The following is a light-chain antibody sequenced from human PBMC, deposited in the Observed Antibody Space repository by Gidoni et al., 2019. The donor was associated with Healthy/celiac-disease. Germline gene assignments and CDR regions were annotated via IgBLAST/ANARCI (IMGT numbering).Light chain of an antibody. V-gene: IGKV3-15*01. CDR3: QQYNNWAPWT. CDR2: GAS. CDR1: QSVSSN. Sequence: EIVMTQSPATLSVSPGERATISCRASQSVSSNLTWYQQKPGQAPRLLIYGASTRATSIPARFSCSGSETEFTLTFSSLQSEDLAFYYCQQYNNWAPWTFGQGTKVEIK. J-gene: IGKJ1*01.